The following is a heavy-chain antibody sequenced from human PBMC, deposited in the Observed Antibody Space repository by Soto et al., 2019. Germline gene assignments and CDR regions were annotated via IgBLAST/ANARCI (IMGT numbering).Heavy chain of an antibody. CDR1: GYTFTRFG. Sequence: QVQLVQSGAEVKKPGASVKVSCKASGYTFTRFGFTWVRQAPGQGLEWMGWISAYDGNTTYAKNCQGRVTMPTDTSTSTAYMELRSLISDDTAVDYCARAGSGWSRHFDYWGQGTPVPVSS. D-gene: IGHD6-19*01. J-gene: IGHJ4*02. CDR2: ISAYDGNT. V-gene: IGHV1-18*01. CDR3: ARAGSGWSRHFDY.